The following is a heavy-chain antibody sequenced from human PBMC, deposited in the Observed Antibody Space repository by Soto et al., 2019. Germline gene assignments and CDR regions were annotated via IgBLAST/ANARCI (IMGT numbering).Heavy chain of an antibody. CDR1: GFTFSTYA. V-gene: IGHV3-23*01. D-gene: IGHD6-6*01. CDR2: FSGGGSNT. CDR3: AKFSAASVYTISSAPDY. Sequence: GGSLRLSCAASGFTFSTYAMTWVRQAPGKGLEWVSGFSGGGSNTYYSDSVKGRFTISRHNSKNTLYLQMNSLRAEDTAIYYCAKFSAASVYTISSAPDYWGQGTLVTGS. J-gene: IGHJ4*02.